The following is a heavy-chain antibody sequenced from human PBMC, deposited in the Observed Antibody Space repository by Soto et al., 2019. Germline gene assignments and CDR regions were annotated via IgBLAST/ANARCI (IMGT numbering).Heavy chain of an antibody. CDR2: IHYSGSI. V-gene: IGHV4-30-4*01. J-gene: IGHJ6*02. CDR1: GGSISTDHYH. D-gene: IGHD2-21*02. CDR3: ARVFDGGDRDYYLLAF. Sequence: SETLSLTCTVSGGSISTDHYHWTWIRQAPGKGLEWIGYIHYSGSIQFNPSLQSRVSMSVDTSKNLFSLRLSSVTAADTAVYFCARVFDGGDRDYYLLAFCGQGTSVPGSS.